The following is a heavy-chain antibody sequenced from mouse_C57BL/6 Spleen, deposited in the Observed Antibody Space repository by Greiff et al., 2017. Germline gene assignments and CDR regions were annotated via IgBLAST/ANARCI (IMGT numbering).Heavy chain of an antibody. CDR2: IYHRSGNT. D-gene: IGHD1-1*01. V-gene: IGHV1-81*01. CDR3: ARLGTTVVDAMDY. J-gene: IGHJ4*01. Sequence: VQLQQSGAELARPGASVKLSCKASGYTFTSYGISWVKQRTGQGLEWIGEIYHRSGNTYYNEKFKGKATLTADKSSSTAYMELHSLTSEDSAVYFCARLGTTVVDAMDYRGQGTSGTVSS. CDR1: GYTFTSYG.